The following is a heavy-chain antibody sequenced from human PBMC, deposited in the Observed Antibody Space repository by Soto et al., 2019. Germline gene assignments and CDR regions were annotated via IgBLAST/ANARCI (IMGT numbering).Heavy chain of an antibody. CDR3: ARGVYGSGNYYTGPSAFDI. CDR2: TIPVFNTA. D-gene: IGHD3-10*01. CDR1: GGTLSDHG. J-gene: IGHJ3*02. V-gene: IGHV1-69*06. Sequence: QVQLEQSAAEVKKPGSSVKISCKAAGGTLSDHGVSWLRQAPGQGRAWVGGTIPVFNTAKYAPKFQGRVTIAADKSTNIAYMELGSLSSDDTAFYYCARGVYGSGNYYTGPSAFDIWGQGTLVIVSS.